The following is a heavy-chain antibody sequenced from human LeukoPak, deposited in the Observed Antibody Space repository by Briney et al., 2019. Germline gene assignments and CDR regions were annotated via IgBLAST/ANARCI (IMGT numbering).Heavy chain of an antibody. J-gene: IGHJ5*02. D-gene: IGHD2-15*01. Sequence: SQTLSLTCTVSGGSISSGSYYWSWIRQPAGKGLEWIGRIYTSGSTNYNPSLKSRVTISVDTSKNQFSLKLSSVTAADTAVYYCARGIRYCSGGSCHRDFDPWGQGTLVTVSS. CDR1: GGSISSGSYY. CDR3: ARGIRYCSGGSCHRDFDP. V-gene: IGHV4-61*02. CDR2: IYTSGST.